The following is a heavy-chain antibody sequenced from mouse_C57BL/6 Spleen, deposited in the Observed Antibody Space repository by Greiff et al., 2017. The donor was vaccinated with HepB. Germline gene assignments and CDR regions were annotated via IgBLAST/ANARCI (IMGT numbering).Heavy chain of an antibody. V-gene: IGHV1-15*01. Sequence: VQLQESGAELVRPGASVTLSCKASGYTFTDYEMHWVKQTPVHGLEWIGAIDPETGGTAYNQKFKGKAILTADKSSSTAYMELRSLTSEDSAVYYCTRPLFDYWGQGTTLTVSS. CDR3: TRPLFDY. CDR2: IDPETGGT. J-gene: IGHJ2*01. CDR1: GYTFTDYE.